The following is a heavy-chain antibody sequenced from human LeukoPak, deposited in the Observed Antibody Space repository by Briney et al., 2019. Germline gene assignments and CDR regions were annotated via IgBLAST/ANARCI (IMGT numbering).Heavy chain of an antibody. CDR3: ARQTGSGLFILP. D-gene: IGHD3/OR15-3a*01. J-gene: IGHJ4*02. Sequence: SSETLSLTCTVSGGSISNGYYWGWIRQPPGKGLEFIGSVYHGGNTYYNASLKSQVSISIDTSKNQFSLRLTSVTAADTAVYYCARQTGSGLFILPGGQGTLVTVS. CDR1: GGSISNGYY. CDR2: VYHGGNT. V-gene: IGHV4-38-2*02.